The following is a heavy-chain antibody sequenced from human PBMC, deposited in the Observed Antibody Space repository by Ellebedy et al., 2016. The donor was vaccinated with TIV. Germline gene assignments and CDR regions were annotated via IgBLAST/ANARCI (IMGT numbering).Heavy chain of an antibody. J-gene: IGHJ4*02. CDR1: GFTFSSSW. CDR3: ATVRDGGWYADC. CDR2: INGDGSNI. Sequence: GESLKISCAASGFTFSSSWVHWVRQVPAKGLVWVARINGDGSNIGYADSVKGRFTISRDNAKSTLYLQMNSLRDEDTAVYFCATVRDGGWYADCWGQGTLVTVSS. V-gene: IGHV3-74*01. D-gene: IGHD6-19*01.